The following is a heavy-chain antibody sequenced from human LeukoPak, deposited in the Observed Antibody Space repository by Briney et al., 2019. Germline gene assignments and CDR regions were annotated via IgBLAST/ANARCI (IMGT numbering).Heavy chain of an antibody. CDR3: AREWLDGSGILDY. Sequence: SETLSLACTVSGGSISSYDWSWIRQPPGKGLEWIGYIYYSGSTNYNPSLKSRVTISVDTSKNQFSLKLSSVTAADTAVYYCAREWLDGSGILDYWGQGTLVTVSS. D-gene: IGHD3-10*01. CDR1: GGSISSYD. V-gene: IGHV4-59*01. CDR2: IYYSGST. J-gene: IGHJ4*02.